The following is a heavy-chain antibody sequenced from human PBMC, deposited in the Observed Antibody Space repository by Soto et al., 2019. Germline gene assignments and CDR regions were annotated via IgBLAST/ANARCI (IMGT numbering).Heavy chain of an antibody. V-gene: IGHV3-23*01. CDR1: GFICTSYD. D-gene: IGHD2-8*02. J-gene: IGHJ3*02. Sequence: XGSLILSCAAAGFICTSYDMSWVRQVPGKGLDWVSTILVGGSTYYADSVKGRFTISRDRSKNTVFLQMNSLTAGDTAVYYCAKATATGGGAFDICGQGTMVTVSS. CDR3: AKATATGGGAFDI. CDR2: ILVGGST.